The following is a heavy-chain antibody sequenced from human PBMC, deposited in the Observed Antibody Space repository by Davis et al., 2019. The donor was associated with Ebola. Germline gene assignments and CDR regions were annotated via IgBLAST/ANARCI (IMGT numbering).Heavy chain of an antibody. CDR3: FSRNKAMSEIDY. CDR2: IKSKAKNYAT. Sequence: GESLKISCAVSGFPFSDSSMQWVRQPFGKGLEWVGHIKSKAKNYATTYAASVRGRFTVSRDDSQNTAYLQMNSLNTEDTAIYYCFSRNKAMSEIDYWGQGTLVTVSS. CDR1: GFPFSDSS. D-gene: IGHD5-18*01. V-gene: IGHV3-73*01. J-gene: IGHJ4*02.